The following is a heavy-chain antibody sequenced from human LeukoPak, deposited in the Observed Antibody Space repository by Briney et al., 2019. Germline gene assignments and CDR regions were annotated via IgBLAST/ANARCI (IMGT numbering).Heavy chain of an antibody. CDR3: ANEIRPNDY. D-gene: IGHD4-17*01. Sequence: GGSLRLSCAASGFTFSSYWMSWVRQAPGKGLEWLSAISISGTKTYYGDSVKGRFFISRDNSKNTLYLHMNSLRVEDTGIYYCANEIRPNDYWGQGTLVTVAS. V-gene: IGHV3-23*01. CDR2: ISISGTKT. J-gene: IGHJ4*02. CDR1: GFTFSSYW.